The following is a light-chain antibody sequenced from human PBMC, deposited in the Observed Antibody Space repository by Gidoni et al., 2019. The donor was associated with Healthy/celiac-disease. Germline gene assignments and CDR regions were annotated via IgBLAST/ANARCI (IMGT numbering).Light chain of an antibody. CDR3: AAWDDSLSGFVV. Sequence: VPISCSGSSSNIGSNYVYGYQQLPGTAPKLLIYRNNQRPSGVPDRFSGSKSGTSASLAISGLRSEDEADYYCAAWDDSLSGFVVFGGGTKLTVL. J-gene: IGLJ2*01. V-gene: IGLV1-47*01. CDR1: SSNIGSNY. CDR2: RNN.